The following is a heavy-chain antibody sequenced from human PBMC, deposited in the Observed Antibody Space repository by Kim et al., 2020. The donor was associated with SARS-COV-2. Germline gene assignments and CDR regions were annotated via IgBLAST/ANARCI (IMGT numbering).Heavy chain of an antibody. V-gene: IGHV3-7*03. CDR3: ARYGSRDGYNYSFYY. J-gene: IGHJ4*02. Sequence: DSVKGRFTLSRDNAKNARYLQMNSLRAADTAIYYCARYGSRDGYNYSFYYWGQGTLVTVSS. D-gene: IGHD5-12*01.